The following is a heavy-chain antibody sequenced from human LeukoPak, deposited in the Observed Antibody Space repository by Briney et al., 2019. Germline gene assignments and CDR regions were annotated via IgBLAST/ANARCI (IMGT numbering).Heavy chain of an antibody. J-gene: IGHJ4*02. CDR2: IYYSGST. V-gene: IGHV4-39*07. CDR1: GGSISSSSYY. D-gene: IGHD3-22*01. CDR3: ARDPIPPANYDSEQGFDY. Sequence: SETLSLTCTVSGGSISSSSYYWGWIRHPPGKGLEWIVCIYYSGSTYYNPSLKSRVTISVDTSKNQFSLKLSSVTAADTAVYYCARDPIPPANYDSEQGFDYWGQGSLVTDSS.